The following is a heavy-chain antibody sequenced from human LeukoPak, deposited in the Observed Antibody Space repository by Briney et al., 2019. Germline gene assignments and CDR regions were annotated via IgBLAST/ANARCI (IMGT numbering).Heavy chain of an antibody. V-gene: IGHV6-1*01. CDR2: TYYRSKWYN. CDR1: GDSVSSNSAA. J-gene: IGHJ6*03. CDR3: AREITITYYDFWSGYWARMDV. Sequence: SHTLSLTCAISGDSVSSNSAAWKWIRQYPSRGLEWLGRTYYRSKWYNDYAVSVKSRITINPDTSKNQFSLQLNSVTPEDTAVYYCAREITITYYDFWSGYWARMDVWGKGTTVTVSS. D-gene: IGHD3-3*01.